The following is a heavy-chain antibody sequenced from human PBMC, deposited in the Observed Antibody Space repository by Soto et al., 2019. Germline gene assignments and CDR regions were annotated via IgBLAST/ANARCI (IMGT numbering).Heavy chain of an antibody. J-gene: IGHJ4*02. Sequence: QITLKESGPTLVKPTQTLTLTCTFSGFSLSTTRVGVGWIRQPPGEALEWRALLYWDDDKLYSPSLKMRLTITNATSKNQVVLTLTNMDPVDTATYYCAHSKTSGMRYYFDYWGQGTLVTVSS. CDR1: GFSLSTTRVG. V-gene: IGHV2-5*02. CDR2: LYWDDDK. CDR3: AHSKTSGMRYYFDY.